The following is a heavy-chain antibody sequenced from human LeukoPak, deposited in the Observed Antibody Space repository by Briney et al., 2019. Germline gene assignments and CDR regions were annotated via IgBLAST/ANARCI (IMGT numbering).Heavy chain of an antibody. Sequence: ASVKVSRKTSGYTFTHFGIPWVRPPPGQGLAWVGWVSGYYGNTNYAQKVQGRVTMTIDTSTTTAYMDLRSLRFEDTAVYYCARVSTFFLSLEGSNLQKWFDPWGEGTRVIVSS. V-gene: IGHV1-18*01. CDR2: VSGYYGNT. D-gene: IGHD2/OR15-2a*01. CDR3: ARVSTFFLSLEGSNLQKWFDP. J-gene: IGHJ5*02. CDR1: GYTFTHFG.